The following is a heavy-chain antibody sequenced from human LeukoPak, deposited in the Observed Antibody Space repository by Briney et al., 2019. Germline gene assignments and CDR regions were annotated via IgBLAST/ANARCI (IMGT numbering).Heavy chain of an antibody. CDR1: GASISNHY. Sequence: SATLSLTCTVSGASISNHYWNWIRQPPGKGLEWIGYSRYSESSNYNPSLKGRATISVDSSKNQLSLTVSSVTAADTAVYYCTRGSTLADDYWGQGILVTVSP. CDR2: SRYSESS. V-gene: IGHV4-59*11. D-gene: IGHD5/OR15-5a*01. J-gene: IGHJ4*02. CDR3: TRGSTLADDY.